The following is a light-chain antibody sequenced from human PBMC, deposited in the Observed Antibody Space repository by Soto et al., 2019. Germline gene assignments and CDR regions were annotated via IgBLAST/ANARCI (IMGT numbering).Light chain of an antibody. Sequence: SALTQPASVSGSPGQSITISCTGTSSDVGDYNYVSWFQQHPGKAPKLMIYEVNNRPSGVSNRFSGSKSGNTASLTISGLQAEDEADYYCSSYSSISTLEVLFGGGTKLTVL. V-gene: IGLV2-14*01. CDR3: SSYSSISTLEVL. CDR1: SSDVGDYNY. CDR2: EVN. J-gene: IGLJ2*01.